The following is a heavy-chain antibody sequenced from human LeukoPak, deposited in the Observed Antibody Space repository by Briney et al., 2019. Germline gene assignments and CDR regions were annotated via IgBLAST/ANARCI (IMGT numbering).Heavy chain of an antibody. CDR1: GGSFSGYY. CDR2: INHSGST. Sequence: SETLSLTCAVYGGSFSGYYWSWIRQPPGKGLEWIGEINHSGSTNYNPSLKSRVTISVDTSKNQFSLKLSSVTAADAAVYYCARGPGATKNYYYYMDVWGKGTTVTVSS. V-gene: IGHV4-34*01. CDR3: ARGPGATKNYYYYMDV. J-gene: IGHJ6*03. D-gene: IGHD1-26*01.